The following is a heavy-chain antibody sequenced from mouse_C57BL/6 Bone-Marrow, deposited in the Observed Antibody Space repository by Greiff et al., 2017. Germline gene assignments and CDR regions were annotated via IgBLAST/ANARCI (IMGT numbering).Heavy chain of an antibody. Sequence: QVQLKQSGAELMKPGASVKLSCKATGFKFTGYWIEWVKQRPGHGLEWIGEILPGSGSTNYTEKFKGKATFTADTSSNTAYMQLCSLTTEDSAIYSCARDEYYGYFDVWGTGTTVTVSS. CDR1: GFKFTGYW. D-gene: IGHD5-1*01. CDR2: ILPGSGST. V-gene: IGHV1-9*01. CDR3: ARDEYYGYFDV. J-gene: IGHJ1*03.